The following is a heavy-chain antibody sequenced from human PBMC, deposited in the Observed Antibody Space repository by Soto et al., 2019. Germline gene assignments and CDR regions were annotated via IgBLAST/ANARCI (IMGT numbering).Heavy chain of an antibody. CDR3: ARGMYYYDSNSPGGRGVGYFDY. Sequence: GGSLRLSCAASGFTVSSNYMSWVRQAPGKGLKRVSVIYSGGNTYYANSEKGRFNISRDNSKNTQYLQINSIRAEDTAVYYCARGMYYYDSNSPGGRGVGYFDYWGQGT. J-gene: IGHJ4*02. CDR2: IYSGGNT. V-gene: IGHV3-66*01. CDR1: GFTVSSNY. D-gene: IGHD3-22*01.